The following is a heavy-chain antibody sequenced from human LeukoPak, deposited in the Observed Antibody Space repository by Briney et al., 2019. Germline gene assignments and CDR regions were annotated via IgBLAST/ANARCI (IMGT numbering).Heavy chain of an antibody. J-gene: IGHJ6*03. Sequence: GGSLRLSCAASGFTVSSNYMSWVRQAPGKGLEWVSVIYSGGSTYYADSVKGRFTISRDNSKNTLYLQMNSLRAEDTAVYYCARVYEGYCSSTSCYPYYYMDVWGKGTTVTVSS. CDR3: ARVYEGYCSSTSCYPYYYMDV. CDR2: IYSGGST. CDR1: GFTVSSNY. D-gene: IGHD2-2*01. V-gene: IGHV3-53*01.